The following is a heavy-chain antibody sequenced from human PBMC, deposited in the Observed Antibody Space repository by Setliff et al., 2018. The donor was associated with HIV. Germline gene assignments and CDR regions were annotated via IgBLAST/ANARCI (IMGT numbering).Heavy chain of an antibody. CDR1: GFTFSDYS. J-gene: IGHJ6*02. D-gene: IGHD6-6*01. V-gene: IGHV3-66*01. CDR2: IYTGGST. Sequence: GGSLRLSCEASGFTFSDYSMNWVRQAPGKGLEWVSVIYTGGSTHYADSVKGRFVISRDNSKNTVYLQMNRLRVEDTAVYYCARDQSIFAESAIMAARPRYYYGMDVWGHGTTVTVSS. CDR3: ARDQSIFAESAIMAARPRYYYGMDV.